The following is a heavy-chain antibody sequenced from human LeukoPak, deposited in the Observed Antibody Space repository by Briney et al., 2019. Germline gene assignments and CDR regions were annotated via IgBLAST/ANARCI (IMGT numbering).Heavy chain of an antibody. Sequence: ASVKVSCKASGYTFTGYYLHWVRQAPGQGLEWMGWINPNGGGTYYAQKFQGRVTMTRDTSISTAYMELNILKTDDTAMYYCARGGPSAPGIAAAGSIVDPWGQGTLVTVSS. J-gene: IGHJ5*02. CDR1: GYTFTGYY. CDR3: ARGGPSAPGIAAAGSIVDP. V-gene: IGHV1-2*02. CDR2: INPNGGGT. D-gene: IGHD6-13*01.